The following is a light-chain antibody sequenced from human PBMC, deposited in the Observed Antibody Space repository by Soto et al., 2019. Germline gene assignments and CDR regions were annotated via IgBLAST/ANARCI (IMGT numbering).Light chain of an antibody. CDR1: QSISSW. CDR3: QQYNSYSGYT. CDR2: DAS. V-gene: IGKV1-5*01. J-gene: IGKJ2*01. Sequence: DIQMTHSPSTLSASVGDRVTITCRASQSISSWLAWYQQKPGKAPKLLIYDASSLGSGVPSRFSGSGSGTEFTLTISSLQPDDFATYYCQQYNSYSGYTFGQGTKLEIK.